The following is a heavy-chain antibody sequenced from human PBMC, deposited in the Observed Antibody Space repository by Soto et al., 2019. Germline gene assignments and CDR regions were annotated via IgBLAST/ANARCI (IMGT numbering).Heavy chain of an antibody. CDR3: ARRLLRLCSSNNCPSGLDP. D-gene: IGHD2-2*01. CDR2: IYYSGST. V-gene: IGHV4-39*01. J-gene: IGHJ5*02. CDR1: GGSISSSTYY. Sequence: PSETLSLTCTVSGGSISSSTYYWGWIRQPPGKGLEWIGSIYYSGSTSYNPSLASRVTISGDSSKNQLSLKLTSVRAADTAVYYCARRLLRLCSSNNCPSGLDPWGKGILVTVSS.